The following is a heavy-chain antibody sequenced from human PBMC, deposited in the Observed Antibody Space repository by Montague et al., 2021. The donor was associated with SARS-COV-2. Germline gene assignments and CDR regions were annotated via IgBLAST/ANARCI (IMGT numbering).Heavy chain of an antibody. Sequence: SETLSLTCTVSGGSISSSNYYWDWIRQPPGKGLEWIGSIYDGGSTYYNPSLKSRVIISVDTSKNHFSLKLSSVTAADTAVYYCARRGRKLLPVATTIGGFDIWGQGTMVTVSS. J-gene: IGHJ3*02. CDR2: IYDGGST. D-gene: IGHD5-12*01. V-gene: IGHV4-39*02. CDR1: GGSISSSNYY. CDR3: ARRGRKLLPVATTIGGFDI.